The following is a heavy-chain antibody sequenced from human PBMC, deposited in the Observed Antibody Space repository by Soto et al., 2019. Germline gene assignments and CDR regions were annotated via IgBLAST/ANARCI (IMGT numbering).Heavy chain of an antibody. Sequence: QVQLQESGPGLVKPSGTLSLSCAVSSGSISSSNWWSWVRQPPGKGLEWIGEIYHSGSTNYNPSLKSRVTISVDKSKNQFSLKLSSVTAADTAVYYCARSAPITIFGVAMLYYYYMDVWGKGTTVTVSS. D-gene: IGHD3-3*01. CDR2: IYHSGST. CDR1: SGSISSSNW. J-gene: IGHJ6*03. V-gene: IGHV4-4*02. CDR3: ARSAPITIFGVAMLYYYYMDV.